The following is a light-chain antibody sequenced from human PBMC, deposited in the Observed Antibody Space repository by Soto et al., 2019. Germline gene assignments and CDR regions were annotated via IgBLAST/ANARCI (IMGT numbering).Light chain of an antibody. V-gene: IGKV3-20*01. CDR3: QQYGSSPIT. CDR1: QGFSRSY. CDR2: GAS. J-gene: IGKJ5*01. Sequence: EILLTQSPGTLSLSPGERATISCLSSQGFSRSYLAWYQQKPGQAPRLLSYGASSRATGIPSRFSGSGSGTDFTLTSSSLEPEDFAVYYCQQYGSSPITFGQGTRVEIK.